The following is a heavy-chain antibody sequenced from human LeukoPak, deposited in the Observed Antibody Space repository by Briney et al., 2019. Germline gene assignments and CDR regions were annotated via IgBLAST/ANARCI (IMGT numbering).Heavy chain of an antibody. CDR2: IYTSGST. CDR3: ARRHCSSTSCYLDV. CDR1: GGSISSYY. Sequence: PSETLSLTCTVSGGSISSYYWSWIRQPPGEGLEWIGYIYTSGSTNYNPSLKSRVTISVDTSKNQFSLKLSSVTAADTAVYYCARRHCSSTSCYLDVWGKGTTVTVSS. V-gene: IGHV4-4*09. J-gene: IGHJ6*04. D-gene: IGHD2-2*01.